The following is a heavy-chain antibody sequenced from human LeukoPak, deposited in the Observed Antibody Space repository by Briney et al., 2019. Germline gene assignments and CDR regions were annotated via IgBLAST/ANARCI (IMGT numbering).Heavy chain of an antibody. CDR3: ARVRIAAPGRGYFDF. J-gene: IGHJ4*02. CDR2: ISYDGSNK. V-gene: IGHV3-30-3*01. CDR1: GFTFSSYA. D-gene: IGHD6-13*01. Sequence: GRSLRLSCAASGFTFSSYAMHWVRQAPGKGLEWVAVISYDGSNKYYADSVKGRSTISRDNSKNTLYLQMNSLRAEDTAVYYCARVRIAAPGRGYFDFWGQGTLVTVSS.